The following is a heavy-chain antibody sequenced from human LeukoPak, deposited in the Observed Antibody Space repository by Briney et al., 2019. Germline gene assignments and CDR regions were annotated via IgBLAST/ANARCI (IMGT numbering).Heavy chain of an antibody. CDR1: GGSISSYY. CDR3: ARRGYCSSTSCTHPFDY. CDR2: IYYSGST. V-gene: IGHV4-39*01. Sequence: SETLSLTCTVSGGSISSYYWSWIRQPPGKGLEWIGSIYYSGSTYYNPSLKSRVTISVDTSKNQFSLKLSSVTAADTAVYYCARRGYCSSTSCTHPFDYWGQGTLVTVSS. J-gene: IGHJ4*02. D-gene: IGHD2-2*01.